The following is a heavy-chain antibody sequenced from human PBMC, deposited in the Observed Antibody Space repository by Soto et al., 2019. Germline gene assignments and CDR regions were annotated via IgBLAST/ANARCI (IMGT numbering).Heavy chain of an antibody. CDR2: INPSGGST. Sequence: ASVKVCCKASGYTFTSYYMHWVRQAPGQGLEWMGIINPSGGSTSYAQKFQGRVTMTRDTSTSTVYMELSSLRSEDTAVYYCVTSGYSSGWFDYWGQGTLVTVSS. CDR3: VTSGYSSGWFDY. D-gene: IGHD6-19*01. J-gene: IGHJ4*02. V-gene: IGHV1-46*01. CDR1: GYTFTSYY.